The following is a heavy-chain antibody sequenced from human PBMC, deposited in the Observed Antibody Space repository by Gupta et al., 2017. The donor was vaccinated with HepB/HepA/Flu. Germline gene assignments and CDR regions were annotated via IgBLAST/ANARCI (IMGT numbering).Heavy chain of an antibody. Sequence: QLQLQESGPGLVKPSETLSPTCTVSGGSISSSRYYWGWLRQPPGKGLEWIGSIYDSGSTYYNPYLKSRVTISVDTSKNQFSLKLSSVTAADTAVYYCASADNLNDPREYYYYYMDVWGKGTTVTVSS. V-gene: IGHV4-39*01. CDR3: ASADNLNDPREYYYYYMDV. D-gene: IGHD1-1*01. J-gene: IGHJ6*03. CDR1: GGSISSSRYY. CDR2: IYDSGST.